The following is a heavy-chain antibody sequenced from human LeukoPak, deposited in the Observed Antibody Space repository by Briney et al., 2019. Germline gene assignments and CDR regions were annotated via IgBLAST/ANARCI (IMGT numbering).Heavy chain of an antibody. J-gene: IGHJ4*02. CDR3: ARSSFRIAARPHFDY. V-gene: IGHV4-39*02. D-gene: IGHD6-6*01. Sequence: SETLSLTCSVSGGSISSTTYYWGWIRQPPGKGLEWIGSMSFIGSTYYNPSLKSRVTISVHMSKNHFSLKLSSVTAADTAVYYCARSSFRIAARPHFDYWGRGTLVTVSS. CDR1: GGSISSTTYY. CDR2: MSFIGST.